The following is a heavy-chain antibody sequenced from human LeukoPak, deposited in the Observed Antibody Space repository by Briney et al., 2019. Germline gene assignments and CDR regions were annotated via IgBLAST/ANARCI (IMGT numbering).Heavy chain of an antibody. CDR1: GGTFSSYA. CDR3: AGERTYRDAFDI. Sequence: SVKVSCKASGGTFSSYAIGWVRQAPGQGLEWMGGIIPIFGTANYAQKFQGRVTITTDESTSTAYMELSSLRSEDTAVYYCAGERTYRDAFDIWGQGAMVTVSS. J-gene: IGHJ3*02. CDR2: IIPIFGTA. V-gene: IGHV1-69*05.